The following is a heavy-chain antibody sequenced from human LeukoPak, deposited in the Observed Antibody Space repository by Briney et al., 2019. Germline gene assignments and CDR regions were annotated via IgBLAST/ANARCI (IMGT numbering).Heavy chain of an antibody. CDR1: GFTFASSW. V-gene: IGHV3-7*01. CDR3: AREPGIGYAFDI. J-gene: IGHJ3*02. CDR2: IKEDGSEK. D-gene: IGHD3-10*01. Sequence: PGGSLRLSCVVSGFTFASSWMTWVRQAPGKGLEWVANIKEDGSEKHYVDSVKGRFTISRDNAKNSLYLQMNSLRAEDTAVYYYAREPGIGYAFDIWGQGTMVTVSS.